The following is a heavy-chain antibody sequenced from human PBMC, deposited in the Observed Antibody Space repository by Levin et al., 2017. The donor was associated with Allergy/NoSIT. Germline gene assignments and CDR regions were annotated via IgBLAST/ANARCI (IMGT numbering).Heavy chain of an antibody. V-gene: IGHV4-34*01. CDR2: IHQSGGT. Sequence: SQTLSLTCAVYGASLNGYYWSWIRPPPGKGLEWIGEIHQSGGTNYSPSLTSRVTISVDTSKNQFSLKMTSVTAADTAVYYCARGLYGGASVWGQGALVTVSS. D-gene: IGHD4-23*01. J-gene: IGHJ4*02. CDR3: ARGLYGGASV. CDR1: GASLNGYY.